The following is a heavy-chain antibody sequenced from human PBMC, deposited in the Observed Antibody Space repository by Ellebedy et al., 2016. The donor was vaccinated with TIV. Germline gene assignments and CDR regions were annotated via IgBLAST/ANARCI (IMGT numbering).Heavy chain of an antibody. CDR1: GFTFNTYW. D-gene: IGHD3-22*01. J-gene: IGHJ4*02. CDR3: ARFYYDSTGTPESYFDY. CDR2: ISSSSSYT. Sequence: GESLKISCAASGFTFNTYWMSWVRQTPGKGLEWVSYISSSSSYTNYADFVEGRFTISRDNAKNSLYLQMNSLRAEDTAVYYCARFYYDSTGTPESYFDYWGQGTLVSVSS. V-gene: IGHV3-11*06.